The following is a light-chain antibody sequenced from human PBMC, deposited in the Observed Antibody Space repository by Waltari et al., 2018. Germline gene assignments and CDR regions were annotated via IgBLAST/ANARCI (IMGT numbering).Light chain of an antibody. V-gene: IGLV2-11*01. CDR2: EVS. CDR1: RTDVGSYNP. J-gene: IGLJ3*02. Sequence: QSALTQPRSVSGSPGQSVTMPRAGTRTDVGSYNPFSWYQQHPGKAPKLLIYEVSHRPSGVPDRFSGSKSGNTASLTISGLQAEDEADYYCCSYAGSYTWVFGGGTKLTVL. CDR3: CSYAGSYTWV.